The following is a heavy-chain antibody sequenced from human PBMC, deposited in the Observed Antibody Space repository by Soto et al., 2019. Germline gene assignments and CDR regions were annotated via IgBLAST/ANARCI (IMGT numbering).Heavy chain of an antibody. V-gene: IGHV4-30-4*01. CDR3: AKELSYNSGRPFDY. CDR2: IYYSGST. Sequence: SEALSLTCGVYGGSISSDEYYWSWIRQPPGQGLEWIGYIYYSGSTSYNPSLKSRLSISIDTSKNTLYLQMNSLRAEDTALYYCAKELSYNSGRPFDYWGQGTPVTVSS. D-gene: IGHD3-10*01. J-gene: IGHJ4*02. CDR1: GGSISSDEYY.